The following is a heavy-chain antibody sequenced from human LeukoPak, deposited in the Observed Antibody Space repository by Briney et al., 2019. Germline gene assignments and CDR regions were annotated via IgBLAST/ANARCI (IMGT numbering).Heavy chain of an antibody. V-gene: IGHV3-7*01. J-gene: IGHJ4*02. CDR1: EFTFSSYC. CDR2: IKQDGREI. Sequence: GGSLRLSCVASEFTFSSYCMSWVRQAPGRGLEWVANIKQDGREIYYVDSVKGRFTISRDNAKKSLYLQMNSLRAEDTAVYYCARSYSRFDYWGQGTLVTVSS. D-gene: IGHD6-13*01. CDR3: ARSYSRFDY.